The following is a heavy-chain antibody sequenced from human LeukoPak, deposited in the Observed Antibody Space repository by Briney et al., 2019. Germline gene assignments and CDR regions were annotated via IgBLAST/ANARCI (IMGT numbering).Heavy chain of an antibody. CDR1: GGSISSYY. D-gene: IGHD6-6*01. J-gene: IGHJ4*02. CDR3: ARYSSSSKFDY. CDR2: IYYSGST. Sequence: KPSETLSLTCTVSGGSISSYYWSWIRQPPGKGLEWIGYIYYSGSTNYNPSLKSRVTMSVDTSKNQFSLKLTSVTAADTAVYYCARYSSSSKFDYWGQGTLVAVSS. V-gene: IGHV4-59*12.